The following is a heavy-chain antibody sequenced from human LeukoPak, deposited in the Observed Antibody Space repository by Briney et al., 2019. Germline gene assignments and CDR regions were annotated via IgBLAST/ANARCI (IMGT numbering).Heavy chain of an antibody. J-gene: IGHJ4*02. Sequence: PSETLSLTCTVSGGSIRSGAYYWGWIRQPPGRGLEYLGIIYYSGNTYPNPSLKSRVTISVDTSKNQFSLKLSSVTAADTAVYYCARDSEWQQRNPFDYWGQGTLVTVSS. D-gene: IGHD6-13*01. V-gene: IGHV4-39*07. CDR1: GGSIRSGAYY. CDR2: IYYSGNT. CDR3: ARDSEWQQRNPFDY.